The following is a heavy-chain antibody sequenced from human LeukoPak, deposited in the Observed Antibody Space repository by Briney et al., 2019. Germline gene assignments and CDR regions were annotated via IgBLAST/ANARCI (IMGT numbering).Heavy chain of an antibody. CDR1: GFSFSGYW. V-gene: IGHV3-48*04. D-gene: IGHD6-13*01. CDR2: ISSSSSII. J-gene: IGHJ4*02. CDR3: AAHIAIAAAAFDY. Sequence: GGSLRLSCAASGFSFSGYWMDWVRQAPGKGLEWVSYISSSSSIIYYADSVKGRFTIYRDNAKNSLYLQMNSLRAEDTAVYYCAAHIAIAAAAFDYWGQGTLVTVSS.